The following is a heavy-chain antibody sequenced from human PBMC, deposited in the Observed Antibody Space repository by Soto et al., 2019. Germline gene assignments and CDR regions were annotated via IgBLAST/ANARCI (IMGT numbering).Heavy chain of an antibody. V-gene: IGHV3-30-3*01. CDR1: GFTFSSYA. CDR3: ARGLHVVRGVMVY. J-gene: IGHJ4*02. CDR2: ISYDGSNE. Sequence: GGSLRLSCAASGFTFSSYAMHWVRQAPGKGLEWVAVISYDGSNEYYADSVKGRFTISRDNSKNTLYLQMNSLRAEDTAVYYCARGLHVVRGVMVYWGQGTLVTVSS. D-gene: IGHD3-10*01.